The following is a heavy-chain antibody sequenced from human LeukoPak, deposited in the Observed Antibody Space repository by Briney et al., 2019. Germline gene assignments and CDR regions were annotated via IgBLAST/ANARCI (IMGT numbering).Heavy chain of an antibody. CDR3: ARYTDYDLSF. V-gene: IGHV3-7*01. D-gene: IGHD3-3*01. CDR1: GYTFSSYW. Sequence: GGSLRLSCAASGYTFSSYWMSWVRQAPGKGLEWLANIKQDGSEKYYVDSVKGRFTISRDNPKNSLFLQMNSLRAEDTAVYYCARYTDYDLSFWGQGTLVTVSS. J-gene: IGHJ4*02. CDR2: IKQDGSEK.